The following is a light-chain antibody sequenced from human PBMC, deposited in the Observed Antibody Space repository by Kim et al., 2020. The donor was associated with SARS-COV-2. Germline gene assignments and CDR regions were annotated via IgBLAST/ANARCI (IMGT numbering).Light chain of an antibody. Sequence: GQSITISYTGTISDVGSYNYVSWYQQQPGKAPKLMIYDVSNRPSGVSNRFSGSKSGNTASLTISGLQAEDEADYYCSSYTSSSTLVFGGGTQLTVL. J-gene: IGLJ2*01. CDR2: DVS. CDR3: SSYTSSSTLV. V-gene: IGLV2-14*03. CDR1: ISDVGSYNY.